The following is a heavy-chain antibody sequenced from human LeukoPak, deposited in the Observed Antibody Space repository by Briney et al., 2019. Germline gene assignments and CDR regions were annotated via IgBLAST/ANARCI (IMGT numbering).Heavy chain of an antibody. CDR2: ISSSGSTI. Sequence: GGSLRLSCAASGFTFSSYEMNWVRQAPGKGLEWVSYISSSGSTIYYADSVKGRFTISRDNAKNSLYLQMNSLRAEDTAVYYCARVAYGRQLVTDFDYWGQGTLVTVSS. D-gene: IGHD6-13*01. CDR1: GFTFSSYE. V-gene: IGHV3-48*03. J-gene: IGHJ4*02. CDR3: ARVAYGRQLVTDFDY.